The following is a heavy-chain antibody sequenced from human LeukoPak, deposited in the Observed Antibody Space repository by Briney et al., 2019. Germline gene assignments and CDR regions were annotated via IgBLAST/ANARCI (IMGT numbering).Heavy chain of an antibody. CDR3: ARDRYCSSTRCYTAYFDY. V-gene: IGHV3-33*01. Sequence: GGSLRLSCAASGFTFSSYGMHWVRQAPGKGREWGAVIWYDGSNKYYADTVKGRFTISRDNSKNTLYLQMNSLRAEDTAVYYCARDRYCSSTRCYTAYFDYWGQGTLVTVSS. CDR1: GFTFSSYG. D-gene: IGHD2-2*02. J-gene: IGHJ4*02. CDR2: IWYDGSNK.